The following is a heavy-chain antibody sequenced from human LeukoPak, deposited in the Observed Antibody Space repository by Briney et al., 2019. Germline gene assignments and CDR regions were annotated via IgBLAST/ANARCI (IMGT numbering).Heavy chain of an antibody. V-gene: IGHV1-46*01. D-gene: IGHD3-9*01. J-gene: IGHJ4*02. CDR3: AREASGYDILTGYYRLNSLFDY. CDR1: GYTFTSYY. Sequence: GASVTVSFKASGYTFTSYYMHWVRQAPGQGLEWMGLINPSGGSTSYAQKFQGRVTMTRDTSTSTVYMELSSLRSEDTAVYYCAREASGYDILTGYYRLNSLFDYWGQGTLVTVSS. CDR2: INPSGGST.